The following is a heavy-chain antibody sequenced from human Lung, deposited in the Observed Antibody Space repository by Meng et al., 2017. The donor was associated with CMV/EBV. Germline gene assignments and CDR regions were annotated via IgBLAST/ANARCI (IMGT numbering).Heavy chain of an antibody. CDR3: ARRRGGSGRDC. V-gene: IGHV4-39*01. CDR1: GGSISSSNYY. CDR2: IYHSGST. Sequence: LVESGPGLVKPSETLSLTFTVSGGSISSSNYYWDWIRQPPGKGLEWIGAIYHSGSTSYNPSLQSRVTMFVDTSKNQFSLMLTSVTATDTAVYYCARRRGGSGRDCWGQGTLVTVSS. D-gene: IGHD3-10*01. J-gene: IGHJ4*02.